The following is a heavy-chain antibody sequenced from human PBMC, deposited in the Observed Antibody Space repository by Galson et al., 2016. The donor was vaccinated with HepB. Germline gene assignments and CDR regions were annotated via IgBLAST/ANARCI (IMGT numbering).Heavy chain of an antibody. D-gene: IGHD3-3*01. Sequence: SVKVSCKASGYTFTSYYILWVRQAPGQGLEWMGIINPSGGRTRYAQKFQGRVTMTRDTSTSTVYMELSSLRSEDTAVYYCARAKGRFLEWLPYDYWGQGTLVTVSS. CDR2: INPSGGRT. CDR1: GYTFTSYY. CDR3: ARAKGRFLEWLPYDY. J-gene: IGHJ4*02. V-gene: IGHV1-46*01.